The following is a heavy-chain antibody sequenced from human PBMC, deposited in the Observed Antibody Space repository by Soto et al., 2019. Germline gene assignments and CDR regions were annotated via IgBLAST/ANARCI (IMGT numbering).Heavy chain of an antibody. Sequence: QVQLQESGPGLVKPSQTLSLTCTVSGGSISSGGYYWSWIRQHPGKGLEWIGYIFYSGSTYYNPSLKSRVTISVDTSKNQCSLKLSSVTAADTAVYYCAGLVVPAAWGMDVWGQGTTVTVSS. CDR3: AGLVVPAAWGMDV. D-gene: IGHD2-2*01. J-gene: IGHJ6*02. CDR1: GGSISSGGYY. V-gene: IGHV4-31*03. CDR2: IFYSGST.